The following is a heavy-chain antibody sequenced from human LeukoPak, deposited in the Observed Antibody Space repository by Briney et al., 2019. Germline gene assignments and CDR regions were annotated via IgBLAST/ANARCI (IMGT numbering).Heavy chain of an antibody. CDR3: AKDYYYDSSGYPRRGSYDAFDI. J-gene: IGHJ3*02. V-gene: IGHV3-30*18. Sequence: GGSLRLSCAASGFTFSSYGMHWVRQAPGKGLEWVAVISYDGCNKYYADSVKGRFTISRDNSKNTLYLQMNSLSAEDTAVYYCAKDYYYDSSGYPRRGSYDAFDIWGQGTMVTVSS. D-gene: IGHD3-22*01. CDR2: ISYDGCNK. CDR1: GFTFSSYG.